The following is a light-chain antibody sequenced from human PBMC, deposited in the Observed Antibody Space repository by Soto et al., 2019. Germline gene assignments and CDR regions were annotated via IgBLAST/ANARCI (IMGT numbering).Light chain of an antibody. V-gene: IGKV1-6*01. CDR3: LQDYNYPWT. J-gene: IGKJ1*01. CDR1: QGIRVD. CDR2: AAS. Sequence: AIQMTQSPSSLSAAVGDRVTITCRASQGIRVDLSWYQQKQGKVPKVLIYAASTLQSGVPSRFSGSGSGTDFTLNISSLQPEDFATYYCLQDYNYPWTFGQGTKVDIK.